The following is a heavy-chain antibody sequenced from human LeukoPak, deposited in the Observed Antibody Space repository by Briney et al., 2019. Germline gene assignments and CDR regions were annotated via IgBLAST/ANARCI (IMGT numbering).Heavy chain of an antibody. V-gene: IGHV3-23*01. CDR3: AKKAHYDAYAKYFDY. J-gene: IGHJ4*02. Sequence: GGSLRLSCAGSGFTFNSYGMNWVRQAPGKGLEWVSLLSDSGVYTYYADSVKGRFTISRDNSNNMLYLQMNSLRAEDTAVYYCAKKAHYDAYAKYFDYWGQGTLVTVSS. D-gene: IGHD4-17*01. CDR2: LSDSGVYT. CDR1: GFTFNSYG.